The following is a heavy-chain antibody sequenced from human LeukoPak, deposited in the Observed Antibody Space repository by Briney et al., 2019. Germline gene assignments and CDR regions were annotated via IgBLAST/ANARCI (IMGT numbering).Heavy chain of an antibody. CDR3: AVYCSGGSCRDY. CDR1: GFTFSSYA. J-gene: IGHJ4*02. D-gene: IGHD2-15*01. CDR2: ISYDGSNK. V-gene: IGHV3-30-3*01. Sequence: GSMRLSCAASGFTFSSYAMHWVRQAPGKGLEWVAVISYDGSNKYYADSVKGRFTISRDNSKNTLYLQMNSLRAEDTAVYYCAVYCSGGSCRDYWGQGTLVTVSS.